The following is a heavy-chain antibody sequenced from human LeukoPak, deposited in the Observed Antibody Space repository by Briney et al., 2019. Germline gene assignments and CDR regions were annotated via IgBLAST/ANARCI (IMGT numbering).Heavy chain of an antibody. CDR1: GYTFTSYG. Sequence: ASVKVSCKASGYTFTSYGISWVRQAPGQGHEWMGWISAYNGNTNYAQRLQGRVTMTTDTSTSTAYMELRSLRSDDTAVYYCAREPYYGSGSSHFDPWGQGTLVTVSS. V-gene: IGHV1-18*01. J-gene: IGHJ5*02. CDR3: AREPYYGSGSSHFDP. D-gene: IGHD3-10*01. CDR2: ISAYNGNT.